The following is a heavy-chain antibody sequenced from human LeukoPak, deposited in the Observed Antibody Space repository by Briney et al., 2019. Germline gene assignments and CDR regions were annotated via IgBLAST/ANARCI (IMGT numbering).Heavy chain of an antibody. V-gene: IGHV1-18*01. Sequence: ASVKVSCKASGYTFTSYGISWVRQAPGQGLEWMGWISAYNGNTNYAQKLQGRVTMTTDTSTSTAFMELRSLRSDDTAVYYCARSGVGYFYDNTGYYPLDYWGQGTLVTVSS. CDR2: ISAYNGNT. CDR1: GYTFTSYG. CDR3: ARSGVGYFYDNTGYYPLDY. J-gene: IGHJ4*02. D-gene: IGHD3-22*01.